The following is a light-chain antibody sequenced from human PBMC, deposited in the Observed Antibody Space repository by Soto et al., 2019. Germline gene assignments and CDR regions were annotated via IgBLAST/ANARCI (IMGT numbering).Light chain of an antibody. Sequence: QSVLTQPPSASGSPGQSVTISCTGTSSDVGGYNYVSWYQQHPGKAPKLMIYEVSKRPSGVPDRFSGSKSGNTASLTVSGLQAEDEADYYCNSYAGSNVVFGGGTK. V-gene: IGLV2-8*01. J-gene: IGLJ2*01. CDR3: NSYAGSNVV. CDR1: SSDVGGYNY. CDR2: EVS.